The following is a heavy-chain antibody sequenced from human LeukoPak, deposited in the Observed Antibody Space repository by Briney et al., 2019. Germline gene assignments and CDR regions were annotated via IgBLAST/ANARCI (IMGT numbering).Heavy chain of an antibody. CDR2: INPNSGGT. CDR1: GYTFTGYY. J-gene: IGHJ5*02. Sequence: ASVKVSCKASGYTFTGYYMHWVRQAPGQGLEWMGWINPNSGGTNYAQKFQGRVTMTRDTSISTAYMELSRLRSDDTAVYYCARDNYYGDYPYNWFDPWGQGTLVTVSS. CDR3: ARDNYYGDYPYNWFDP. V-gene: IGHV1-2*02. D-gene: IGHD4-17*01.